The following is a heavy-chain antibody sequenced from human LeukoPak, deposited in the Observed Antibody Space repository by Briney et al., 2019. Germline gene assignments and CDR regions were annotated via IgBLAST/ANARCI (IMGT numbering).Heavy chain of an antibody. D-gene: IGHD1-26*01. CDR2: ISGSGGST. CDR1: GFTFSSYA. Sequence: GGSLRLSGAASGFTFSSYAMSWVRQAPGKGLEWVSAISGSGGSTYYADSVKGRFTISRDNSKNTLYLQMNSLRAEDTAVYYCAKSRASGSYFEFDYWGQGTLVTVSS. J-gene: IGHJ4*02. V-gene: IGHV3-23*01. CDR3: AKSRASGSYFEFDY.